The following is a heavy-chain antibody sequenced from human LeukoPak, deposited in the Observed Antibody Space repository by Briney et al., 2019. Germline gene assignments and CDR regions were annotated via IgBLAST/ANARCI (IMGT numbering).Heavy chain of an antibody. Sequence: PSETLSLTCSVSGDSFRSVKDYWAWIRQPPGKGLEWIASGDYSGGTYYNPSLESRVTISADKSKNQFSLKLSSVTAAGTAVYYCARETCGGGSYYYDICIWGQGTMVTVSS. V-gene: IGHV4-39*07. CDR2: GDYSGGT. CDR3: ARETCGGGSYYYDICI. CDR1: GDSFRSVKDY. D-gene: IGHD3-22*01. J-gene: IGHJ3*02.